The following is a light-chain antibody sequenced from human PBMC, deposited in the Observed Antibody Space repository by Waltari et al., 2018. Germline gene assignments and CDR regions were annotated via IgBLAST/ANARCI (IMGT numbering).Light chain of an antibody. CDR1: SSNIGSND. J-gene: IGLJ1*01. Sequence: QSVLTQAPSASGTPGQRVTISCSGSSSNIGSNDVNWYQQLPGTAPKLLIYNNDHRPAGFPDRFSGSKSGTSGSLAISGLQSEDEAYYYCAAWDDTLNGYVFGTGTKATVL. CDR3: AAWDDTLNGYV. V-gene: IGLV1-44*01. CDR2: NND.